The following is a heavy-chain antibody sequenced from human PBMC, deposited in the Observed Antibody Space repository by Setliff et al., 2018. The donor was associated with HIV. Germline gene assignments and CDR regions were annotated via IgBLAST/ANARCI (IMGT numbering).Heavy chain of an antibody. CDR2: LIPALGEP. V-gene: IGHV1-69*11. D-gene: IGHD3-3*01. CDR3: GRGTLYGVSDY. CDR1: GYTFTSYG. J-gene: IGHJ4*02. Sequence: SVKVSCKASGYTFTSYGVTWVRQAPGQGLEWVGSLIPALGEPHYAQSVQGRAAITADDSTHTAYLELVNLRSDDTATYYCGRGTLYGVSDYWGPGTLVTVSS.